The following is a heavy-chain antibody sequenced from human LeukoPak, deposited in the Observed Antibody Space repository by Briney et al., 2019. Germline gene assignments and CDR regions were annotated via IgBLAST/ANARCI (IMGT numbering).Heavy chain of an antibody. J-gene: IGHJ4*03. D-gene: IGHD1-14*01. CDR1: GGSISSYY. Sequence: PSETLSLTCTVSGGSISSYYCSWGRHGPPQGLEWVGYVYYSKSTNNNPYLQRRVTISVAAAKNKYSLQLSSVTAAATAMYSCSSAVWYNYNIAFDYWGQGTMVTVSS. V-gene: IGHV4-59*01. CDR3: SSAVWYNYNIAFDY. CDR2: VYYSKST.